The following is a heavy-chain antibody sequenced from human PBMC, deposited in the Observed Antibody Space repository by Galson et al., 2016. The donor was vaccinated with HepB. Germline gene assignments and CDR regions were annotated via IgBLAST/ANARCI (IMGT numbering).Heavy chain of an antibody. Sequence: SLRLSCAASGFTFSTYGMHWVRQAPGKGLEWVAVIWYDGTNKYYADSVKGRFTISRDNSKSTLYLQMSSLRADDAAVYSCAKKGYSSGKFDAFDIWGQGTVVTVSS. CDR2: IWYDGTNK. J-gene: IGHJ3*02. CDR1: GFTFSTYG. CDR3: AKKGYSSGKFDAFDI. V-gene: IGHV3-33*06. D-gene: IGHD6-19*01.